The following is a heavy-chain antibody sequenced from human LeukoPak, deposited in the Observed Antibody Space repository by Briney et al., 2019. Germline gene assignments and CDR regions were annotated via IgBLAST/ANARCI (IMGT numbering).Heavy chain of an antibody. CDR3: ARLSSGYKYFDY. CDR2: IYYSGST. J-gene: IGHJ4*02. Sequence: SETLSLTCTVSGSSMSSGSSYWGWIRQPPGKGLEWIGTIYYSGSTYYNPSLKSRVTISVDTSKNQFSLKLSSVTAADTAVYYCARLSSGYKYFDYWGQGTLVTVSS. D-gene: IGHD3-22*01. CDR1: GSSMSSGSSY. V-gene: IGHV4-39*01.